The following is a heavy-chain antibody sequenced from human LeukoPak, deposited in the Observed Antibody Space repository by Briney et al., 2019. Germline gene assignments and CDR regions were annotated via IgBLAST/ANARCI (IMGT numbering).Heavy chain of an antibody. CDR2: IYYIGTA. V-gene: IGHV4-30-4*01. CDR3: ARARGDSPRIYYYMDV. Sequence: SETLSLTCSVSGDSISIGDYRWSWIRQSPGKGLEWIGYIYYIGTAYYNPSLRSRVALSADTSKNQFSPKLNSVTVADSAVYFCARARGDSPRIYYYMDVWGKGTTVTVSS. J-gene: IGHJ6*03. CDR1: GDSISIGDYR. D-gene: IGHD3-16*01.